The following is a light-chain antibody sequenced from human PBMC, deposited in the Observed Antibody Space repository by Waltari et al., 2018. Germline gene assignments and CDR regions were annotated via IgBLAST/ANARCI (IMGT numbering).Light chain of an antibody. CDR1: SGTIASGY. Sequence: NFMLTQPHSVSESLGNTVTISCTRRSGTIASGYVQWYQQRPGSAPTTVIYEDKQRSSGVPDRFSGSIDSSSNSASLTISGLKTEDEADYYCQSYDSSTWVFGEGTKLTVL. CDR3: QSYDSSTWV. CDR2: EDK. V-gene: IGLV6-57*03. J-gene: IGLJ3*02.